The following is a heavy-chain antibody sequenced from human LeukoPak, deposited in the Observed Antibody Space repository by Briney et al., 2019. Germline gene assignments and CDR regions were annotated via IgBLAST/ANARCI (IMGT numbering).Heavy chain of an antibody. V-gene: IGHV4-59*01. Sequence: SETLSLTCTVSGGSISSYYWSWVRQPPGKGLEWIGYIYYSGSTNYNPSLKSRVTISVDTSKNQFSLKLSSVTAADTAVYYCARDISGMANWFDPWRQVTLVTVSS. CDR2: IYYSGST. CDR3: ARDISGMANWFDP. D-gene: IGHD2-15*01. J-gene: IGHJ5*02. CDR1: GGSISSYY.